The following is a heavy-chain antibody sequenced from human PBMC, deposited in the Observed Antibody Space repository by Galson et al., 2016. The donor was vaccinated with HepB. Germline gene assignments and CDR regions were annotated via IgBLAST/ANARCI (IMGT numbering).Heavy chain of an antibody. V-gene: IGHV3-66*01. CDR3: ARDPGGGPTHGY. D-gene: IGHD3-16*01. Sequence: SLRLSCAVSGVTVINNFMSWVRQAPGKGLEWVSLIYSGGSTDYADSVKGRFTISRDNSKNTLYLHMNSLRVEDTAVYYCARDPGGGPTHGYWGQGTLVTVSS. J-gene: IGHJ4*02. CDR1: GVTVINNF. CDR2: IYSGGST.